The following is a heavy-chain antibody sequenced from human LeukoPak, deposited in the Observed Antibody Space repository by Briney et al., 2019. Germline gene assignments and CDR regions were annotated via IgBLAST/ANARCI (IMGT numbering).Heavy chain of an antibody. CDR2: IYSGGST. CDR3: ARSYYDSSGYFPFDY. Sequence: GGSLRLSCAASGFTVSSNYMSWVRQAPGNGLEWVSVIYSGGSTYYADSVKGRFTISRDNSKNTLYLQMNSLRAEDTAVYYCARSYYDSSGYFPFDYWGQGTLVTVSS. V-gene: IGHV3-66*02. J-gene: IGHJ4*02. CDR1: GFTVSSNY. D-gene: IGHD3-22*01.